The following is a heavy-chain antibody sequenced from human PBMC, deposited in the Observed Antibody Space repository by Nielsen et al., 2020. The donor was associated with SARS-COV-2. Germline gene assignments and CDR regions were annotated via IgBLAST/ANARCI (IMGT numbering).Heavy chain of an antibody. CDR3: AKDFNTFGDPYGMDV. J-gene: IGHJ6*02. D-gene: IGHD2-21*01. CDR1: GFTFSSYG. Sequence: GGSLRLSCAASGFTFSSYGMHWVRQAPGKGLEWVAVISYDGSNKYYADSVKGRFTISRDNSKNTLYLQMNSLRAEDTAVYYCAKDFNTFGDPYGMDVWGQGTTVTVSS. CDR2: ISYDGSNK. V-gene: IGHV3-30*18.